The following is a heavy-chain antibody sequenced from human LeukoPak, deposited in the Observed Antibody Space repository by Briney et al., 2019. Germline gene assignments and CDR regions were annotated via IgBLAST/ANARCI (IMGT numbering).Heavy chain of an antibody. J-gene: IGHJ5*02. CDR1: GGSISSYY. Sequence: SETLSLTCTVSGGSISSYYWSWIRQPPGKGLEWIAYIYYSGSTNYNPSLNSRVTISVDTSKNQFSLKLSSVTAADTAVYYRARGRGWFDPWGQGTLVTVSS. CDR3: ARGRGWFDP. D-gene: IGHD3-16*01. CDR2: IYYSGST. V-gene: IGHV4-59*01.